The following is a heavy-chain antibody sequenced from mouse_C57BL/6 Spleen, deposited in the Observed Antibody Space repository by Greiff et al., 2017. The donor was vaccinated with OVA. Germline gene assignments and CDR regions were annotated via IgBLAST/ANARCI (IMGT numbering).Heavy chain of an antibody. CDR3: ARSYYYGSYWYFDV. J-gene: IGHJ1*03. CDR2: ISSGGSYT. D-gene: IGHD1-1*01. CDR1: GFTFSSYG. Sequence: EVQLQQSGGDLVKPGGSLKLSCAASGFTFSSYGMSWVRQTPDKRLEWVATISSGGSYTYYPDSVTGRFTISSDNAKNTLYLQMSSLKSEDTAMYYCARSYYYGSYWYFDVWGTGTTVTVSS. V-gene: IGHV5-6*01.